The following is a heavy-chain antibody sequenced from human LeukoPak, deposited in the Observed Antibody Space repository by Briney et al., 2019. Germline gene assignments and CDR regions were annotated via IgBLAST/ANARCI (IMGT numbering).Heavy chain of an antibody. CDR1: GFTFSSYA. Sequence: GGSLRLSCAASGFTFSSYAMHWVRQAPGKGLEWVAVISYDGSNKYYADSVKGRFTISRDNSKNTLYLQMNSLRAEDTAVYYCAKSALSGQQLVPDFDYWGQGTLVTVSS. V-gene: IGHV3-30*18. J-gene: IGHJ4*02. CDR3: AKSALSGQQLVPDFDY. D-gene: IGHD6-13*01. CDR2: ISYDGSNK.